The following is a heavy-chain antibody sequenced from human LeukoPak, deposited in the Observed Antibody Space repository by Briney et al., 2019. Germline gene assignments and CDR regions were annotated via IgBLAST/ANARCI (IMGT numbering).Heavy chain of an antibody. Sequence: SETLSLTCTVSGGSISSSSYYWGWIRQPPGKGLEWIGSIYYSGSTYYNPSLKSRGTISVDTSKNQFSLRLSSVTAADTAVYYCARLTDAFDIWGQGTMVTVSS. CDR3: ARLTDAFDI. J-gene: IGHJ3*02. V-gene: IGHV4-39*07. CDR2: IYYSGST. CDR1: GGSISSSSYY.